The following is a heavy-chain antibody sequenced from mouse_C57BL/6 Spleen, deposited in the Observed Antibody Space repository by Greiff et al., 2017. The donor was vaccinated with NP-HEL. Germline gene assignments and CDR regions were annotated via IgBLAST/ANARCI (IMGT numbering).Heavy chain of an antibody. J-gene: IGHJ3*01. CDR2: IDPETGGT. Sequence: QVQLQQSGAELVRPGASVTLSCKASGYTFTDYEMHWVKQTPVHGLEWIGAIDPETGGTAYNQKFKGKAILTADKSSSTAYMELRSLTSEDSAVYYCTRWGGTEFAYWGQGTLVTVSA. CDR1: GYTFTDYE. D-gene: IGHD4-1*01. V-gene: IGHV1-15*01. CDR3: TRWGGTEFAY.